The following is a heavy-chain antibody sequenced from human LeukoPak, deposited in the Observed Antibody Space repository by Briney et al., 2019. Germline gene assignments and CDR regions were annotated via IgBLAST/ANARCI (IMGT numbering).Heavy chain of an antibody. CDR1: GFTFSNAW. CDR3: TTGIVVVPAGYRPAASLDY. CDR2: IKSKTDGGTT. D-gene: IGHD2-2*01. Sequence: PGGSLRLSCAASGFTFSNAWMIWVRQAPGKGLEWVGRIKSKTDGGTTDYAAPVKGRFTISRDDSKNTLYLQMNSLKTEDTAVYYCTTGIVVVPAGYRPAASLDYWGQGTLVTVSS. V-gene: IGHV3-15*01. J-gene: IGHJ4*02.